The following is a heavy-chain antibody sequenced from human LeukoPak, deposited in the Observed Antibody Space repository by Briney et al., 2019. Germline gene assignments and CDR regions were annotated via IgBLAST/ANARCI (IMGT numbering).Heavy chain of an antibody. CDR1: GYTLTELS. V-gene: IGHV1-24*01. CDR2: FDPEDGET. D-gene: IGHD5-24*01. Sequence: ASVTVSCTVSGYTLTELSMHGVRQAPGKGLAWMGGFDPEDGETIYAQKFQGRVTMTEDTSTDTAYMELSSLRSEDTAVYYCATGRWLLDAFDIWGQGTMVTVSS. J-gene: IGHJ3*02. CDR3: ATGRWLLDAFDI.